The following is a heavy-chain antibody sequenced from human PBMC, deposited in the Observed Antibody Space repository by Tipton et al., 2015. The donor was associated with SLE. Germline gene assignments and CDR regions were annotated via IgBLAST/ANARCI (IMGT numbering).Heavy chain of an antibody. CDR1: GFSISSGFN. CDR3: ARDSRVVVAARGGFDY. Sequence: LRLSCTVSGFSISSGFNWGWIRQPPGKGLEWIGITYHTGATNYNPSLQRRVAMSVDTSKNQFSLKLSSVTAADTAVYYCARDSRVVVAARGGFDYWGQGTLVTVSS. D-gene: IGHD2-15*01. CDR2: TYHTGAT. J-gene: IGHJ4*02. V-gene: IGHV4-38-2*02.